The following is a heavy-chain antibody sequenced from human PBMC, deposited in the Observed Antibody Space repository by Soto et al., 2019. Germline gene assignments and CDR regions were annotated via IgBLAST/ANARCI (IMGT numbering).Heavy chain of an antibody. V-gene: IGHV5-51*01. Sequence: XESLKISCKGSGYIFTNSWIGWVRQMPGKGLEWMGIIYPGDSDTRYSPSFQGQVTISADKSITTAYLQWSSLTASDTAMYYCARLQAAMPAAAGMDVWGQGTAVTVSS. D-gene: IGHD2-2*01. CDR2: IYPGDSDT. CDR1: GYIFTNSW. CDR3: ARLQAAMPAAAGMDV. J-gene: IGHJ6*02.